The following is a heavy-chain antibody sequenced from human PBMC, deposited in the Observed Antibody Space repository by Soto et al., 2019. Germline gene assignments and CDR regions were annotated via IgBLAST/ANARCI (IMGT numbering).Heavy chain of an antibody. Sequence: QGQLLQSGAEVKKPGASVKVSCKASGGTFSSYSINWVRQAPGQGLEWMGEIIPIFGTANYAQKFQGRVTITADESTSTAYMELSSLRSEDTAVYYCARDGGRHSGGIDYWGQGTLVTVSS. D-gene: IGHD1-26*01. CDR1: GGTFSSYS. J-gene: IGHJ4*02. CDR3: ARDGGRHSGGIDY. V-gene: IGHV1-69*13. CDR2: IIPIFGTA.